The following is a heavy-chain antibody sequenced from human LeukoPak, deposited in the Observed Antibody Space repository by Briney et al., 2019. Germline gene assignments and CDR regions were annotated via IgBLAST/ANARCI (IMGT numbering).Heavy chain of an antibody. Sequence: ASVKVSCKASGYTFTGYYMHWVRQAPGQGLEWMGWINPNSGGTNYAQKFQGRVTMTRDTSISTAYMELSRLRSDDTAVYYCARDATAAGTNRYYYYYMDAWGKGTTVTVSS. D-gene: IGHD6-13*01. CDR1: GYTFTGYY. V-gene: IGHV1-2*02. CDR2: INPNSGGT. J-gene: IGHJ6*03. CDR3: ARDATAAGTNRYYYYYMDA.